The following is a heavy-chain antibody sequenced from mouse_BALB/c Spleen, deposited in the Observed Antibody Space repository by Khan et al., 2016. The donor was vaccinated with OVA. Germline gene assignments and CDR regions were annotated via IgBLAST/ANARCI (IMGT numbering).Heavy chain of an antibody. CDR2: IYPGDGNT. CDR3: ARLGYWLAY. D-gene: IGHD2-14*01. Sequence: QVQLQQSGAELVRPGSSVKISCKASGYAFSNYWMNWVKQRPGQGLEWIGQIYPGDGNTHYNGNFKGKATLTVDKSSTTAYMQLSSLTSEDSAVYFCARLGYWLAYWGQGTLVTVSA. J-gene: IGHJ3*01. V-gene: IGHV1-80*01. CDR1: GYAFSNYW.